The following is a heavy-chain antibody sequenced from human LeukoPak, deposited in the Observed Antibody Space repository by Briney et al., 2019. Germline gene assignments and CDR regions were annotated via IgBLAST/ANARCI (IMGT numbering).Heavy chain of an antibody. D-gene: IGHD2-2*01. J-gene: IGHJ5*02. CDR2: INPKTGGT. CDR3: ARDLTPSVVIPAPGRLDP. V-gene: IGHV1-2*02. Sequence: ASVKVSCKASGYTFSNYGITWVRQAPGQGLEWMGWINPKTGGTNLAKSFQGRVTMTSDTSISTAYMELSSLRSDDTALYFCARDLTPSVVIPAPGRLDPWGQGTQVTVSS. CDR1: GYTFSNYG.